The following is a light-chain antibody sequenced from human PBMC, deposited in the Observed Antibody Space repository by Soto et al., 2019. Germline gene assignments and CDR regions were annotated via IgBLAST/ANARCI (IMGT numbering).Light chain of an antibody. Sequence: IQMTQSPSSLSASVGDRVTITCRASQTIDKYLNWYQEKPGKAPKLLIYTTSTLQSEVPSRFSGSGSETDFTLTISSLQPEDFATYYCQQSYSIPLTFGGGTKVDIK. V-gene: IGKV1-39*01. CDR3: QQSYSIPLT. J-gene: IGKJ4*01. CDR2: TTS. CDR1: QTIDKY.